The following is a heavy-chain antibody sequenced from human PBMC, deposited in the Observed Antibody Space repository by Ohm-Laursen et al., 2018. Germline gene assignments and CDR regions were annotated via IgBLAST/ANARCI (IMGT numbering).Heavy chain of an antibody. CDR1: GGSIRNYY. Sequence: SETLSLTCTVSGGSIRNYYWSWIRQTPGKRLEWIGHIYYSGSTTYNSSLKSRVTISVDTSKNQFSLKLNSVTAADTAVYYCARANSSDYSAFDYWGQGTLVTVSS. D-gene: IGHD3-22*01. J-gene: IGHJ4*02. CDR3: ARANSSDYSAFDY. V-gene: IGHV4-59*01. CDR2: IYYSGST.